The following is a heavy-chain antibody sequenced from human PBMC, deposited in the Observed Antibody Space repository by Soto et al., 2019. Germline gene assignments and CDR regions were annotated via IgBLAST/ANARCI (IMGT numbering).Heavy chain of an antibody. V-gene: IGHV1-69*13. J-gene: IGHJ6*02. CDR3: ARERNCSSTSCYYYYYYGMDV. CDR2: IIPIFGTA. CDR1: GGTFSSYA. Sequence: ASVKVSCKASGGTFSSYAISWVRQAPGQGLEWMGGIIPIFGTANYAQKFQGRVTITADESTSTAYMELSSLRSEDTAVYYCARERNCSSTSCYYYYYYGMDVWGQGTTVTVSS. D-gene: IGHD2-2*01.